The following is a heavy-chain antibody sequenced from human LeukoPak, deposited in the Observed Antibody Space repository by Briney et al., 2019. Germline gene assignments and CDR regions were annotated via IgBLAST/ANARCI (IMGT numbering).Heavy chain of an antibody. CDR2: ILDDGSNK. CDR1: GITFSDYG. Sequence: PGGSLRLSCTTSGITFSDYGMNWVRQAPGKGLEWVALILDDGSNKFYADSVKGRFTISRDNSKNTLYLQMNSLRVEDTAVYYCAKLGYSYGDYWGQGTLVTVPS. J-gene: IGHJ4*02. CDR3: AKLGYSYGDY. D-gene: IGHD5-18*01. V-gene: IGHV3-30*18.